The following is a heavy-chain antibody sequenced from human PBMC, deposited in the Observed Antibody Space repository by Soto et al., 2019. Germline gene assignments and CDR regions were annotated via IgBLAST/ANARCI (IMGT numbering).Heavy chain of an antibody. CDR2: IYYSGST. V-gene: IGHV4-39*01. Sequence: PSETLSLTCNVSGSSTSSSDYYWGWIRQPPGKGLEWIGQIYYSGSTYYNPSLKSRVTMSVDTSKNQFSLKLTSVTAADTAVYYCATLPYYDFWSGYYFDYWGQGTLVTVSS. CDR1: GSSTSSSDYY. J-gene: IGHJ4*02. D-gene: IGHD3-3*01. CDR3: ATLPYYDFWSGYYFDY.